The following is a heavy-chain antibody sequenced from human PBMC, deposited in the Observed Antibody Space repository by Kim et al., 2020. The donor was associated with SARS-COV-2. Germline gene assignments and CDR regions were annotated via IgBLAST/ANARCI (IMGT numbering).Heavy chain of an antibody. V-gene: IGHV4-59*01. CDR1: GGSISSYY. D-gene: IGHD3-22*01. Sequence: SETLSLTCTVSGGSISSYYWSWIRQPPGKGLEWIGYIYYSGSTNYNPSLKSRVTISVDTSKNQFSLKLSSVTAADTAVYYCARSWGSGYYCFDYWGQGTL. J-gene: IGHJ4*02. CDR2: IYYSGST. CDR3: ARSWGSGYYCFDY.